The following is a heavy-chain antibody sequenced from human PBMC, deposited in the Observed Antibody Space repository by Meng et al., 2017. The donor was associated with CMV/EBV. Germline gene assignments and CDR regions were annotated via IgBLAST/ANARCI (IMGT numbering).Heavy chain of an antibody. CDR2: IYYSGST. Sequence: QRQRGASGPGLWKASEYIFITCTLSWGPTDSSICYWCLGRKPPGNGLKWFGTIYYSGSTYYNPSLKSRVTISLDTSRNQFSLKLSSVTAADTAVYYCASIVGAQDYWGQGTLVTVSS. V-gene: IGHV4-39*07. D-gene: IGHD1-26*01. CDR1: WGPTDSSICY. CDR3: ASIVGAQDY. J-gene: IGHJ4*02.